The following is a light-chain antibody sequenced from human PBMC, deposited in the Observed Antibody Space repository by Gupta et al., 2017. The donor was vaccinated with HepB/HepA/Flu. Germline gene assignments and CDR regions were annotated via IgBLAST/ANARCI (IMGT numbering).Light chain of an antibody. CDR2: GES. J-gene: IGKJ4*01. V-gene: IGKV3-20*01. Sequence: DNVLTQSPGTLSLSPGERATLSCRASQTITNGFLVWYQQRPGQTPRLLMSGESTRATGSPDRFSGSGSGTDFTLTINGLEPEDSAVYFCQQFETSPLTFGGGTKVETK. CDR1: QTITNGF. CDR3: QQFETSPLT.